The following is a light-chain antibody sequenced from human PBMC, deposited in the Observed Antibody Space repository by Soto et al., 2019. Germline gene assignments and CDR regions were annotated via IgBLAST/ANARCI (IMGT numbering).Light chain of an antibody. Sequence: HSDLTKPASVSGLPGQSITISCTRTSSDVGGYIYVSWYQQHPGKAPKLMIYDVTDRPSGVSNRFSGSKSGNTASLTISGPQAEDEADYYCSSYTSSGTLVFGTGTKVTVL. V-gene: IGLV2-14*01. CDR2: DVT. J-gene: IGLJ1*01. CDR3: SSYTSSGTLV. CDR1: SSDVGGYIY.